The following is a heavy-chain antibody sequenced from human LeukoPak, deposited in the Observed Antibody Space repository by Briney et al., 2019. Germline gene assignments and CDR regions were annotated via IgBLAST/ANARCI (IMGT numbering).Heavy chain of an antibody. CDR2: VYHNGET. CDR1: GYSITTNYY. Sequence: KPSETLSLTCTVSGYSITTNYYWAWIRQSPGTGLEWIGSVYHNGETYYNPSLKSRVIISVDTYKNEFSLRLTSVTAADTAVYYCVTPRSWELSDMAVWGKGTTVIVSS. V-gene: IGHV4-38-2*02. J-gene: IGHJ6*03. D-gene: IGHD1-26*01. CDR3: VTPRSWELSDMAV.